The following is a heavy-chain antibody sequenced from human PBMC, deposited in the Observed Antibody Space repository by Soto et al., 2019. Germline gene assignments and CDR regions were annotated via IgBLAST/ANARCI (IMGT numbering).Heavy chain of an antibody. CDR3: ARGYYDSSGYYRGFDY. CDR2: IIPIFGTA. Sequence: ASVKVSCKASGGTFSSYAISWVRQAPGQGLEWMGGIIPIFGTANYAQKFQGRVTITADKSTSTAYMELSSLRSEDTAVYYCARGYYDSSGYYRGFDYWGQGTLVTVSS. D-gene: IGHD3-22*01. CDR1: GGTFSSYA. V-gene: IGHV1-69*06. J-gene: IGHJ4*02.